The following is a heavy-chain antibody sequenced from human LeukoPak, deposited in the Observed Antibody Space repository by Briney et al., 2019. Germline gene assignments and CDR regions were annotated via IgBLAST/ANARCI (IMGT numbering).Heavy chain of an antibody. D-gene: IGHD6-19*01. CDR3: ARDWHSSGWVYFQH. CDR1: GFTVSSNY. Sequence: GGSLRLSCAASGFTVSSNYISWVRQAPGKGLEWVSVIYIDGSTYYADYVRGRFTISRDNSRNTLYLQMNSLRAEDTAVYYCARDWHSSGWVYFQHWGQGTLVTVSS. J-gene: IGHJ1*01. CDR2: IYIDGST. V-gene: IGHV3-66*01.